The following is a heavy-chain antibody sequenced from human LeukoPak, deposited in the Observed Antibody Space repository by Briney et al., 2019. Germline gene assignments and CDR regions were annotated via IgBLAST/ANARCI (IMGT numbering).Heavy chain of an antibody. CDR1: GFTVSSNY. J-gene: IGHJ4*02. CDR2: IYSGGST. V-gene: IGHV3-53*01. D-gene: IGHD3-22*01. Sequence: PGGPLRLSCEASGFTVSSNYMRWVRQAPGKGLEWVSVIYSGGSTYYADSVKGRFTISRDNSKNTLYLQMNSLRAEDTAVYYCARETAYYYDSRGRLDWGQGTLVTVSS. CDR3: ARETAYYYDSRGRLD.